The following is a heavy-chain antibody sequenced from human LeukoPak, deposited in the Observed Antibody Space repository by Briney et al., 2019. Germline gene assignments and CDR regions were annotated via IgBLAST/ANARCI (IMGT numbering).Heavy chain of an antibody. CDR3: ARDSSDSSGSSEEDAFDI. J-gene: IGHJ3*02. D-gene: IGHD3-22*01. V-gene: IGHV4-31*03. CDR1: GGSIRSGDYY. Sequence: SETLSLTCTVSGGSIRSGDYYWSWIRQHPGTGLEWIGYIYYSGRTYYNPSLKSRVTISVDTSKNQFSLKLSSATAADTAVYYCARDSSDSSGSSEEDAFDIWGQGTMVAVSS. CDR2: IYYSGRT.